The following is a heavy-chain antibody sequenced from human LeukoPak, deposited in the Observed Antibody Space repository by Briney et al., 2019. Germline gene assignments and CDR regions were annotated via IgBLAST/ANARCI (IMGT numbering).Heavy chain of an antibody. D-gene: IGHD6-19*01. CDR3: ARIVAGTPFDY. CDR1: GYTLTGYY. J-gene: IGHJ4*02. V-gene: IGHV1-2*02. Sequence: ASVKVSYKASGYTLTGYYMHWVRQAPGQGLEWMGWINPNSGGTNYAQKFQGRVTMTRDTSISTAYMELSRLRSDDTAVYYCARIVAGTPFDYWGQGTLVTVSS. CDR2: INPNSGGT.